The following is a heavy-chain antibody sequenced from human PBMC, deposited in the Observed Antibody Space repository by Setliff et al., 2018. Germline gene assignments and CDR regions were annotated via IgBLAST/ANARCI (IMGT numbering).Heavy chain of an antibody. Sequence: PGGSLRLSCAASGFTFSSYGMHWVRQAPGKGLEWVAFIRYDGSNKYYADSVKGRFTISRDNSKNTLYLQMNSLRAEDTAVYYCAKADIVVVPAAMAFDYWGQGTLVTVSS. CDR2: IRYDGSNK. D-gene: IGHD2-2*01. V-gene: IGHV3-30*02. J-gene: IGHJ4*02. CDR1: GFTFSSYG. CDR3: AKADIVVVPAAMAFDY.